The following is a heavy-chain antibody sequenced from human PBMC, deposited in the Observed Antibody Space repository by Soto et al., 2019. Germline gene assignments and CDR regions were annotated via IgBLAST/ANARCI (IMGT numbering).Heavy chain of an antibody. J-gene: IGHJ4*02. CDR2: IYYSGST. V-gene: IGHV4-39*01. CDR1: GGSISSSNYY. Sequence: QLQLQESGPGLVKPSETLSLTCTVSGGSISSSNYYWGWIRQLPGKGMEWIGNIYYSGSTYQNPSPKSRITISVDTSKNQFSLKLSSVTAADTALYYCARPTRSFDYWGQGTLVTVSS. CDR3: ARPTRSFDY.